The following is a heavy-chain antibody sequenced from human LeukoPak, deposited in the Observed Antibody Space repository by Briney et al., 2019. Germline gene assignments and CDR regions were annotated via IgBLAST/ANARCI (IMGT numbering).Heavy chain of an antibody. CDR3: ARDPLNDYERYFDL. J-gene: IGHJ2*01. CDR2: IKRDGSEK. V-gene: IGHV3-7*01. CDR1: GFTFSNYW. D-gene: IGHD4-17*01. Sequence: GGSLRLSCAASGFTFSNYWMTWVRRAPGKGLEWVTNIKRDGSEKYYADSVKGRFTISRDNTENSLYLQMTNLRAGDTAVYYCARDPLNDYERYFDLWGRGTLVTVSS.